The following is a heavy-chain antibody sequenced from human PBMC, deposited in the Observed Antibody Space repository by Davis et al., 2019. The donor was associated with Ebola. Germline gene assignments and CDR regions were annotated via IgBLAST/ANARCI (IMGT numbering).Heavy chain of an antibody. D-gene: IGHD5-12*01. J-gene: IGHJ4*02. V-gene: IGHV3-7*01. CDR3: ATSRAYSYEI. CDR2: INQDASGK. Sequence: PRGSLRLSCAASGFTFRSYWMTWVRQAPGKGLEWVAHINQDASGKYYLDSVKGRFTISRDNAKNSLYVQMNSLRAEDTAVYFCATSRAYSYEIWGQGTLVTVSS. CDR1: GFTFRSYW.